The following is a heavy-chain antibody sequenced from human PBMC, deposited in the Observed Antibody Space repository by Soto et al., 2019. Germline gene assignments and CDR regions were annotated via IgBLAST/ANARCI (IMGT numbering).Heavy chain of an antibody. D-gene: IGHD2-15*01. CDR3: ARAVVVLNYFDY. Sequence: SVKVSCKSSVCTFSSYATSWVRQAPGQGLEWMGGIIPIFGTANYAQNFQGRVTITADESTSTAYMELSSLRSEDTAVYYCARAVVVLNYFDYSGQGTLVTVSS. V-gene: IGHV1-69*13. CDR1: VCTFSSYA. J-gene: IGHJ4*02. CDR2: IIPIFGTA.